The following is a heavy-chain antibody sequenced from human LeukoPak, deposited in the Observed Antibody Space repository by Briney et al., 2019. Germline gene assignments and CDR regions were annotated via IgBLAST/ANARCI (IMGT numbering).Heavy chain of an antibody. Sequence: GRSLRLSCAASGFTFRSYGMHWVRQAPGKGLEWVAVISYDGSNKYYADSVKGRFTISRDNSKNTLYLQMNSLRAEDTAVYYCAKSIGAVGDFWGQGTLVTVSA. CDR2: ISYDGSNK. D-gene: IGHD6-13*01. V-gene: IGHV3-30*18. CDR1: GFTFRSYG. CDR3: AKSIGAVGDF. J-gene: IGHJ4*02.